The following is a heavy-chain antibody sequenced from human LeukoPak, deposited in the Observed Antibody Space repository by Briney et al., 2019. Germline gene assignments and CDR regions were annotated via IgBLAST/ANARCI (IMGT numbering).Heavy chain of an antibody. V-gene: IGHV1-2*04. J-gene: IGHJ6*02. CDR3: AREPEWFGELSPSFYYYYYGMDV. Sequence: ASVKVSCKASGYTFTGYYMHWVRQAPGQGLEWMGWINPNSGGTNYAQKFQGWVTMTRDTSISTAYMELSRLRSDDTAVYYCAREPEWFGELSPSFYYYYYGMDVWGQGTTVAVSS. CDR1: GYTFTGYY. CDR2: INPNSGGT. D-gene: IGHD3-10*01.